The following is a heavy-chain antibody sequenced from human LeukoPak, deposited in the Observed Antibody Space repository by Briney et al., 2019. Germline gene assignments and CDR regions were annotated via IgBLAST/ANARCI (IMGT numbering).Heavy chain of an antibody. CDR3: ARGATTTDAFDI. J-gene: IGHJ3*02. V-gene: IGHV1-8*03. CDR1: GYTFTSYD. CDR2: MNPNSGNT. Sequence: ASVKVSCKASGYTFTSYDINWVRQATGQGLEWMGWMNPNSGNTGYAQKLQGRVTITRNTSISTAYMELSSLRSEDTAVYYCARGATTTDAFDIWGQGTMVTVSS. D-gene: IGHD1-26*01.